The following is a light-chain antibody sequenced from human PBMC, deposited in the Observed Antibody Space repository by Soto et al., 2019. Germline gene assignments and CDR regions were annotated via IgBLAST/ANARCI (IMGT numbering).Light chain of an antibody. CDR3: SSYTSSSTLPYV. V-gene: IGLV2-14*01. CDR2: DVS. J-gene: IGLJ1*01. CDR1: SSDVGGYNY. Sequence: QSALTQPASVYGSPGQSITISCTGTSSDVGGYNYVSWYQQHPGKAPKLMIYDVSNRPSGVSNRFSGSKSGNTASLTISGLQAEVEADYYCSSYTSSSTLPYVFGTGTKLTVL.